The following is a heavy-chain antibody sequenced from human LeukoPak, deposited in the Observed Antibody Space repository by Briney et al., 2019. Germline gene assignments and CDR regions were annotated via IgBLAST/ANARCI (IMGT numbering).Heavy chain of an antibody. CDR2: IKPDGGET. D-gene: IGHD3-10*01. J-gene: IGHJ4*02. Sequence: PGGSLRLSCVASGSPFSRSWITWVRQAPGKGLEWVANIKPDGGETYYVDSVKGRFTISRDNARSSVFLQMISLRAEDMGVYYCARDRGRKAFDYWGQGALVTVSS. CDR1: GSPFSRSW. V-gene: IGHV3-7*04. CDR3: ARDRGRKAFDY.